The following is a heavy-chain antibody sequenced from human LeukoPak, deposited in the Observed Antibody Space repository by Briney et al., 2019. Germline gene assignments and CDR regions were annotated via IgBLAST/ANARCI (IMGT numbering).Heavy chain of an antibody. CDR2: IYYSGST. V-gene: IGHV4-39*01. CDR3: ARKAAAVYYGNDY. Sequence: SETLSLTCTVSGGSISSSSYYWGWIRQPPGKGLEWIGSIYYSGSTYYNPSLKSRVTISVDTSKNQFSLKLSSATAADTAVYYCARKAAAVYYGNDYWGQGTLVTVSS. D-gene: IGHD6-13*01. J-gene: IGHJ4*02. CDR1: GGSISSSSYY.